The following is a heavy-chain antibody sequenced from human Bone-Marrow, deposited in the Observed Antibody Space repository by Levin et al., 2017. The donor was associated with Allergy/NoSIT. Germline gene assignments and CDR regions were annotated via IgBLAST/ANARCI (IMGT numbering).Heavy chain of an antibody. V-gene: IGHV5-10-1*01. CDR2: IDPGGSYT. Sequence: KVSCKGSGYNFPDYWINWVRQVPGKGLEWMGRIDPGGSYTIYSPSFQGHVTISADKSITTAYLQWSSLKASDTAMYYCAGSRYYDSRGYLFDYWGQGTLVTVSS. D-gene: IGHD3-22*01. CDR1: GYNFPDYW. CDR3: AGSRYYDSRGYLFDY. J-gene: IGHJ4*02.